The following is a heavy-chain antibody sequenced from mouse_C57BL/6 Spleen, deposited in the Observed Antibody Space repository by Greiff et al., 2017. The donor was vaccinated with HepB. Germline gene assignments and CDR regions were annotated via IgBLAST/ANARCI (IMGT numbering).Heavy chain of an antibody. CDR2: ISDGGSYT. CDR3: ARDPLLLRYRYWYFDV. CDR1: GFTFSSYA. Sequence: EVQRVESGGGLVKPGGSLKLSCAASGFTFSSYAMSWVRQTPEKRLEWVATISDGGSYTYYPDNVKGRFTISRDNAKNNLYLQMSHLKSEDTAMYYCARDPLLLRYRYWYFDVWGTGTTVTVSS. D-gene: IGHD1-1*01. V-gene: IGHV5-4*01. J-gene: IGHJ1*03.